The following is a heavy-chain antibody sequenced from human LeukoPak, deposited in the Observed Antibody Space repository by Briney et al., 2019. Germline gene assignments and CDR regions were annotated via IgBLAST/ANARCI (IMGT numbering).Heavy chain of an antibody. CDR3: AILPGYSSGWYEVNY. J-gene: IGHJ4*02. Sequence: GGSLRLSCAASGFTFSSYAMSWVRQAPGKGLEWVSGISGSGGSTYYADSVKGRFTISRDNPRNTLYLQMDSPRAEDTAVYYCAILPGYSSGWYEVNYWGQGTLVTVSS. CDR1: GFTFSSYA. V-gene: IGHV3-23*01. CDR2: ISGSGGST. D-gene: IGHD6-13*01.